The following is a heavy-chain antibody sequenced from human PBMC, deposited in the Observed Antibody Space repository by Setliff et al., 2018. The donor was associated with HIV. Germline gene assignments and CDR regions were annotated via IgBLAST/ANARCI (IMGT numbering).Heavy chain of an antibody. CDR3: EKDFSPGIWRFAPDY. CDR2: ISVSGDKT. D-gene: IGHD3-16*01. J-gene: IGHJ4*02. Sequence: PGGSLRLSCAASGFTFSSHAMVWVRQAPGKGLEWVSGISVSGDKTYYADSVKGRFTISRDNSKYALFLQMDSLRADDTAVYYCEKDFSPGIWRFAPDYWGQGILVTVSS. CDR1: GFTFSSHA. V-gene: IGHV3-23*01.